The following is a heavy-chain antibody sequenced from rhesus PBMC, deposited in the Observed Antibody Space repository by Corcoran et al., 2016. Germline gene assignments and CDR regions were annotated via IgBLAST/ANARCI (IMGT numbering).Heavy chain of an antibody. V-gene: IGHV2-174*01. Sequence: QVTLKESGPALVKPTQTLTLTCTFSGFSISTSGMGVGWIRPPPGKALEWLALIYWDDDKYYSTSLKSRLTISKDTSKTQVVLTMTNMDPVDTATYYCARVRGYSSGWSLGYFEFWGQGALVTVSS. CDR2: IYWDDDK. D-gene: IGHD6S26*01. CDR1: GFSISTSGMG. J-gene: IGHJ1*01. CDR3: ARVRGYSSGWSLGYFEF.